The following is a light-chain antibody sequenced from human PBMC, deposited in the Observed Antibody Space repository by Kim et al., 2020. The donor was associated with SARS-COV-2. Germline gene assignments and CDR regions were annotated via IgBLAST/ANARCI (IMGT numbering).Light chain of an antibody. Sequence: QSALTQPRSVSGSPGQSVTISCTATSSDVGGYNYVSWYRQYPGKAPQFLIYDVTQRPSGVPARFSGSKSGNTASLTISGLQAEDEADYYCSSYAGSNTFVIFGGGTQLTVL. V-gene: IGLV2-11*01. CDR3: SSYAGSNTFVI. CDR1: SSDVGGYNY. J-gene: IGLJ2*01. CDR2: DVT.